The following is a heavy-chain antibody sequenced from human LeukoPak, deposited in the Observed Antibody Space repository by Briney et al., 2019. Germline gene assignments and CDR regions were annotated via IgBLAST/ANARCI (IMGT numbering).Heavy chain of an antibody. CDR2: INPNSGGT. D-gene: IGHD3-9*01. Sequence: ASVKVSCKASGHTFTGYYMHWVRQAPGQGLEWMGWINPNSGGTNYAQKFQGRVTMTRDTSISTAYMELSRLRSDDTAVYYCARGSWLFPYYYGMDVWGQGTTVTVSS. J-gene: IGHJ6*02. CDR1: GHTFTGYY. V-gene: IGHV1-2*02. CDR3: ARGSWLFPYYYGMDV.